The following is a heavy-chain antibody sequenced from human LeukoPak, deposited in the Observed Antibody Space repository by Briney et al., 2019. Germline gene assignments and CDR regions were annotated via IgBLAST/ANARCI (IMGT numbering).Heavy chain of an antibody. Sequence: ASVKVSCKTSGYTFTNYGISWVRQAPGQGLEWMGWINPNSGGTNYAQKFQGRVTMTRDTSISTAYMELSRLRSDDTAVYYCAFEGSNWFDPWGQGTLVTVSS. CDR2: INPNSGGT. CDR1: GYTFTNYG. CDR3: AFEGSNWFDP. J-gene: IGHJ5*02. D-gene: IGHD3-9*01. V-gene: IGHV1-2*02.